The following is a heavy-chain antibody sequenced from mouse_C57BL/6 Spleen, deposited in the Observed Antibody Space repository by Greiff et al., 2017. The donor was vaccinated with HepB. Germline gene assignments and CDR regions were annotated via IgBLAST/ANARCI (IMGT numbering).Heavy chain of an antibody. V-gene: IGHV1-82*01. CDR1: GYAFSSSW. CDR2: SYPGDGDT. Sequence: VQLQQSGPELVKPGASVKISCKASGYAFSSSWMNWVKQRPGKGLEWIGRSYPGDGDTNYNGKFKGKATLTADKSSSTAYMQLSSLTSEDSAVYFCARSSGYYGSSYDAMDYWGQGTSVTVSS. J-gene: IGHJ4*01. D-gene: IGHD1-1*01. CDR3: ARSSGYYGSSYDAMDY.